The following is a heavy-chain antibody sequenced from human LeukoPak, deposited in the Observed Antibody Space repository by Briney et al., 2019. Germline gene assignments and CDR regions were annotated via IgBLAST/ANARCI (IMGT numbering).Heavy chain of an antibody. CDR1: GFTFSSYG. D-gene: IGHD2-2*01. CDR3: ARVPAAPSWYYYYMDV. V-gene: IGHV3-23*01. Sequence: GGSLRLSCAASGFTFSSYGMSWVRQAPGKGLEWVSAISGSGGSTYYADSVKGRFTISRDNSKNTLYLQMNSLGAEDTAVYYCARVPAAPSWYYYYMDVWGKGTTVTISS. J-gene: IGHJ6*03. CDR2: ISGSGGST.